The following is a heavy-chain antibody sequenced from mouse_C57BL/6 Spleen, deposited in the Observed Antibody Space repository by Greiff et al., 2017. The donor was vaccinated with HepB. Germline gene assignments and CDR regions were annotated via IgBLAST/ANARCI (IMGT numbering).Heavy chain of an antibody. V-gene: IGHV5-4*03. D-gene: IGHD4-1*01. CDR1: GFTFSSYA. J-gene: IGHJ3*01. Sequence: EVMLVESGGGLVKPGGSLKLSCAASGFTFSSYAMSWVRQTPEKRLEWVATISDGGSYTYYPDNVKGRFTISRDNAKNNLYLQMSHLKSEDTAMYYCARGNWAAWFAYWGQGTLVTVSA. CDR2: ISDGGSYT. CDR3: ARGNWAAWFAY.